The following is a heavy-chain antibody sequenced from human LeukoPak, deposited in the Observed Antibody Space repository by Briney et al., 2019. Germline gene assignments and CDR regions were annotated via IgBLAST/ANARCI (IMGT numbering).Heavy chain of an antibody. CDR2: SYDGSNK. J-gene: IGHJ3*02. D-gene: IGHD3-10*01. V-gene: IGHV3-30-3*01. Sequence: SYDGSNKYYADSVKGRFTISRDNSKNTLYLQMNSLRAEDTAVYYCARDRGYYGSGSGAFDIWGQGTMVTVSS. CDR3: ARDRGYYGSGSGAFDI.